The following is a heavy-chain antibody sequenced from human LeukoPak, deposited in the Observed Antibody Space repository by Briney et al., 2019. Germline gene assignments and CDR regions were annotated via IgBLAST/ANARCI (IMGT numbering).Heavy chain of an antibody. CDR2: ISGGGTMI. CDR1: GFTFSDYY. CDR3: AKSPLGAQKPGFDY. V-gene: IGHV3-NL1*01. D-gene: IGHD3-16*01. J-gene: IGHJ4*02. Sequence: QAGGSLRLSCAASGFTFSDYYMTWIRQAPGKGLEWISYISGGGTMIYYADSVKGRFTISRDNSKNTLYLQMNSLRAEDTAVYYCAKSPLGAQKPGFDYWGQGTLVTVSS.